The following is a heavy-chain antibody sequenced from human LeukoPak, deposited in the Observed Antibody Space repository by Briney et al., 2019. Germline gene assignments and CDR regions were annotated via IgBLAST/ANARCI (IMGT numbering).Heavy chain of an antibody. D-gene: IGHD3-22*01. V-gene: IGHV3-23*01. J-gene: IGHJ6*02. Sequence: GGSLRLSCAASGFTFSSYAMSWVRQAPGKGLEWVSAISGSGGSTYYADSVKGRFTISRDNSKNTLYLQMNSLRAEGTAVYYCAKFDPDSSGYYYSYYYGMDVWGQGTTVTVS. CDR2: ISGSGGST. CDR3: AKFDPDSSGYYYSYYYGMDV. CDR1: GFTFSSYA.